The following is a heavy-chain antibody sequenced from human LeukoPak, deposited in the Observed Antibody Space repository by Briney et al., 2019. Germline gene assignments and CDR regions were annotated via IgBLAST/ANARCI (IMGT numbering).Heavy chain of an antibody. D-gene: IGHD6-19*01. Sequence: GGSLRLSCAASGFTFSSYAMHWDRQAPGKGLEWVALVSSDGGNKYYTDSMKGRFTISRDNSKNTLYLQLSGLRAEDTAVYYCARVYSSDWTGGFDPWGQGTLVTVSS. J-gene: IGHJ5*02. V-gene: IGHV3-30-3*01. CDR3: ARVYSSDWTGGFDP. CDR1: GFTFSSYA. CDR2: VSSDGGNK.